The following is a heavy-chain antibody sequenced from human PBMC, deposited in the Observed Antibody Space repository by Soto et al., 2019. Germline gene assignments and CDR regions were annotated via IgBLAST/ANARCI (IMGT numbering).Heavy chain of an antibody. Sequence: QVKLQESGPGLATPSGTLSLTCAVSGVSISSGNWWTWVRQSPQRGLEYIGEIFHDGTANYYPSFERRVAISVDTSKNHFSLKLTSVTAADTAIYFCARLVYDTRLNYMYFDFWGQGTLVTVSS. D-gene: IGHD3-10*01. CDR3: ARLVYDTRLNYMYFDF. CDR1: GVSISSGNW. CDR2: IFHDGTA. V-gene: IGHV4-4*02. J-gene: IGHJ4*02.